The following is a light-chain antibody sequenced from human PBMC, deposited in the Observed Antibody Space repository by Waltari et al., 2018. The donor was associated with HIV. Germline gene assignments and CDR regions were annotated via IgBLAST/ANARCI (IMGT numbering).Light chain of an antibody. CDR1: QTLVSSDGNTY. CDR3: LQTTHWPPFS. Sequence: DVVLTQSPVYLPVTLGQPASISCKSSQTLVSSDGNTYLSWFQQRPGQSPRRLIYKVSYRDFGFSDRFSGSGSGTDFKLKISRVEAEDVGDYFCLQTTHWPPFSFGPGTKVDF. CDR2: KVS. J-gene: IGKJ3*01. V-gene: IGKV2-30*01.